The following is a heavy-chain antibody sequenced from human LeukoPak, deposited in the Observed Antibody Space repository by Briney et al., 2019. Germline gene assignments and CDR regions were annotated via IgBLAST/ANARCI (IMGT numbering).Heavy chain of an antibody. J-gene: IGHJ4*02. Sequence: SETLSLTCTVSGGSISRDYWSWIRQPPGKGLEWIGYIYYTGSTNYNPSLKSRVTISLDTSKNQFSLKLSSVTAADTAVYYCARHYYGSGSYQRYFDYWGQGTLVTVSS. CDR1: GGSISRDY. V-gene: IGHV4-59*08. D-gene: IGHD3-10*01. CDR3: ARHYYGSGSYQRYFDY. CDR2: IYYTGST.